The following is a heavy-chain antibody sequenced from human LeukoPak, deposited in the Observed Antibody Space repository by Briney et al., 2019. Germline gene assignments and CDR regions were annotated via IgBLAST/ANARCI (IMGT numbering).Heavy chain of an antibody. D-gene: IGHD6-6*01. CDR3: AREHSSSSGKVFVY. CDR1: GYTFTGYY. V-gene: IGHV1-2*02. Sequence: GASVKVSCKASGYTFTGYYMHWVRQAPGQGLEWMGWINPNSGGTNYAQKFQGRVTMTRDTSISTAYMELSRLRSDDTAMYYCAREHSSSSGKVFVYWGQGTLVTVSS. J-gene: IGHJ4*02. CDR2: INPNSGGT.